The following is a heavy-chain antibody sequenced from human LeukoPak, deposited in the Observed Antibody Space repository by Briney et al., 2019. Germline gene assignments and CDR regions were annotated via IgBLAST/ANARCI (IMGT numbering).Heavy chain of an antibody. V-gene: IGHV3-7*01. CDR2: IKQDGSEK. J-gene: IGHJ4*02. D-gene: IGHD2-15*01. Sequence: GGSLRLSCAASGFTFSSYWMGWVRQAPGKGLEWVANIKQDGSEKYYVDSVKGRFTISRDNAKNSLYLQVNSLRAVDTAVYYCARDYRGYRAPYYFDYWGQGTLVTVSS. CDR3: ARDYRGYRAPYYFDY. CDR1: GFTFSSYW.